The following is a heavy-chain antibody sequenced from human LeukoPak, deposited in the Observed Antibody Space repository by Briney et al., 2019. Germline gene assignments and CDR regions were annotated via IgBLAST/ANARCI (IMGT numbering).Heavy chain of an antibody. D-gene: IGHD6-13*01. J-gene: IGHJ6*02. V-gene: IGHV4-4*07. CDR2: IYTSGST. CDR3: ARSSTAAARYYYGMGV. CDR1: GGSISSYY. Sequence: SETLSLTCTVSGGSISSYYWSWIRQPAGKGLEWIGRIYTSGSTNYNPSLKSRVTMSVDTSKNQFSLKLSSVTAADTAVYYCARSSTAAARYYYGMGVWGQGTTVTVSS.